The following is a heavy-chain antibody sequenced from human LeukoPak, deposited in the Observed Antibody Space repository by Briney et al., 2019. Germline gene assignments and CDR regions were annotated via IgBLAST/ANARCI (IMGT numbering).Heavy chain of an antibody. V-gene: IGHV1-18*01. J-gene: IGHJ6*02. Sequence: ASVKVSCKASGYTFTSYGISWVRQAPGQGLEWMGWISAYNGNTNYAQKLQGRVTMTTDTSTSTAYMELRSLRSDDTAMYYCAREEGYSYGNYYYGMDVWGQGTTVTVSS. CDR2: ISAYNGNT. CDR1: GYTFTSYG. CDR3: AREEGYSYGNYYYGMDV. D-gene: IGHD5-18*01.